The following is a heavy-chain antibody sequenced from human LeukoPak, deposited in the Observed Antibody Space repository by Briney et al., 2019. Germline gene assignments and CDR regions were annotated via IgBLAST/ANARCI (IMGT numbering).Heavy chain of an antibody. V-gene: IGHV1-2*02. CDR1: GYIFTDYY. Sequence: ASVKVSCKASGYIFTDYYFHWIRQAPGQGLEWMGWIDPNSGGTHHAPNFQGRATMTRDTSSSTVYMDLSRLRSADTAIYYCARSRTPFYYYGMHVWGLGTSVTVSS. CDR2: IDPNSGGT. D-gene: IGHD1-1*01. CDR3: ARSRTPFYYYGMHV. J-gene: IGHJ6*02.